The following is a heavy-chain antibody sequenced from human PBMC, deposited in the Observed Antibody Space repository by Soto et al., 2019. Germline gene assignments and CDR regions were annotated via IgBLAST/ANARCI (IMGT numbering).Heavy chain of an antibody. J-gene: IGHJ5*02. CDR1: GYSFTNYW. V-gene: IGHV5-51*01. D-gene: IGHD4-17*01. CDR3: ARRGTTVFPQDWFDP. Sequence: PGESLKISCKGSGYSFTNYWIGWVRQMPGKGLEWMGIIYPGDSDTRYSPSFEGHVTISADKSINTAYMELSSLRSEDTAVYYCARRGTTVFPQDWFDPWGQGTLVTVSS. CDR2: IYPGDSDT.